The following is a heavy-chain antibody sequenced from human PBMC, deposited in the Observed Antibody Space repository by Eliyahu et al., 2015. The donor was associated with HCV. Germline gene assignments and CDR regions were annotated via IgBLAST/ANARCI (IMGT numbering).Heavy chain of an antibody. D-gene: IGHD3-22*01. J-gene: IGHJ4*02. CDR1: GFTFSSYW. Sequence: EVQLVESGGGLVQPGGSLRLSCAASGFTFSSYWMHWVRQAPGKGLMWVSRINSDGSSTNYADSVKGRFTISRDNAKNTLYLQMNSLRAEDTAVYYCARALTYDSSGAYFDYWGQGTLVTVSS. CDR3: ARALTYDSSGAYFDY. V-gene: IGHV3-74*01. CDR2: INSDGSST.